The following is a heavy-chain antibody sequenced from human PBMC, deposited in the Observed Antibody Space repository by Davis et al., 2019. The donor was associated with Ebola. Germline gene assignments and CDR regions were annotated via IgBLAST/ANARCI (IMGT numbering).Heavy chain of an antibody. CDR1: GYTFTSYY. V-gene: IGHV1-46*01. J-gene: IGHJ5*02. CDR2: INPSGGST. D-gene: IGHD2-2*01. CDR3: ARDYSPPGVVPAGWVLFDP. Sequence: ASVKVSCKASGYTFTSYYMHWVRQAPGQGLEWMGIINPSGGSTSYAQKFQGRVTMTRDTSTSTAYMELSSLRSEDTAVYYCARDYSPPGVVPAGWVLFDPWGQGTLVTVSS.